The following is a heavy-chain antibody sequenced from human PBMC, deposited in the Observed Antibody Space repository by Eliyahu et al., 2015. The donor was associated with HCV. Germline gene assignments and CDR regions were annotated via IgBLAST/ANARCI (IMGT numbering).Heavy chain of an antibody. Sequence: EVQLVESGGGLVQPGGSLXLSXAAXXFTFXXXWMTWVRQAPGKGLEWVANIKPDGSEKYYVDSVKGRFTISRDNAQNSLFLQMNSLRAEDTAVYYCARDVSVGFWSGYDAFDIWGQGTMVTVSS. D-gene: IGHD3-3*01. J-gene: IGHJ3*02. CDR2: IKPDGSEK. V-gene: IGHV3-7*01. CDR3: ARDVSVGFWSGYDAFDI. CDR1: XFTFXXXW.